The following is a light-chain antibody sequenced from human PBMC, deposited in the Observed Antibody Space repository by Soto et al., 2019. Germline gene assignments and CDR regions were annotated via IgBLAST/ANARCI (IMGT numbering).Light chain of an antibody. V-gene: IGKV1-5*01. CDR1: QSISSW. CDR3: QQYNSYWT. Sequence: GDRVTITCRASQSISSWLAWYQQKPGKAPKLLIYDASSLESGVPSRFSGSRSGTEFTLTISSLQPDDFATYYCQQYNSYWTFGQGTKVEIK. CDR2: DAS. J-gene: IGKJ1*01.